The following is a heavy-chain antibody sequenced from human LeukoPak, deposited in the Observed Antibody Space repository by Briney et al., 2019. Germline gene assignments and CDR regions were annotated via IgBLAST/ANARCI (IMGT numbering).Heavy chain of an antibody. D-gene: IGHD3-22*01. CDR1: GGSISNSNW. CDR3: ATYYDTGGYKWNY. CDR2: ILHTGST. J-gene: IGHJ4*02. V-gene: IGHV4-4*02. Sequence: SETLSLTCTVSGGSISNSNWWSWARQSPGRGLEWIGEILHTGSTTYNPSLKSRVTISVDKSKNQFSLKLSSVTAADTAVYYCATYYDTGGYKWNYWGQGTLVTVSS.